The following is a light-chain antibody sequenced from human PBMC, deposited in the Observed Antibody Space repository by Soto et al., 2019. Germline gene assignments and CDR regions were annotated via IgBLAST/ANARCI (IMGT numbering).Light chain of an antibody. V-gene: IGKV1-39*01. Sequence: DIQMTQSPSSLSASVGDRVTITCRASQSLSNYLNWYQQKPGKAPKLLIYAASSMQSGVPSRFSGSGSETDFTLTISILQPDDSATYYCQQSFSPLWTFGQGTKVEV. CDR3: QQSFSPLWT. J-gene: IGKJ1*01. CDR1: QSLSNY. CDR2: AAS.